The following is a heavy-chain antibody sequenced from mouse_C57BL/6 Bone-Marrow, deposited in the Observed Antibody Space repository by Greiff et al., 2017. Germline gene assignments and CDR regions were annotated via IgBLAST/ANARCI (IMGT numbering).Heavy chain of an antibody. CDR3: AREDDGYYPDY. CDR2: IDPSDSYP. V-gene: IGHV1-69*01. CDR1: GYTFTSYW. J-gene: IGHJ2*01. D-gene: IGHD2-3*01. Sequence: QVQLQQPGAELVMPGASVKLSCKASGYTFTSYWMHWVKQRPGQGLEWIGEIDPSDSYPNYNQQFKGKSTVTVDKSSSTAYMQLSSLTSEDSAVYYCAREDDGYYPDYWGQGTTLTVSS.